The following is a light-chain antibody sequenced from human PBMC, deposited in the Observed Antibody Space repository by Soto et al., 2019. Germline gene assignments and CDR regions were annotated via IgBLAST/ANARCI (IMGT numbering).Light chain of an antibody. CDR1: LSVSSY. J-gene: IGKJ1*01. Sequence: IVLTQSPAPLTLSQGQRATLSCRASLSVSSYLAWYQQKHGQAHRLFIFDASSRAAGLPARFSCSGSGTDFTLTISSLEPEDFAVYYCQQRSNWPPTFGRRTKVDIK. CDR2: DAS. V-gene: IGKV3-11*01. CDR3: QQRSNWPPT.